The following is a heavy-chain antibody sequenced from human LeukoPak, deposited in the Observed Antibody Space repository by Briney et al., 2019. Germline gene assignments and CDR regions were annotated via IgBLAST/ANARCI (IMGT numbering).Heavy chain of an antibody. CDR2: ISGGGGST. J-gene: IGHJ6*03. D-gene: IGHD2-2*01. CDR1: GFTFSSYA. V-gene: IGHV3-23*01. Sequence: GGSLRLSCAASGFTFSSYAMSWVRQAPGKGLEWVSAISGGGGSTYYADPVKGRFTISRDNSKNTLYLQMNSLRAEDTAVYYCASVYCSSTSCYDGYMDVWGKGTTVTVSS. CDR3: ASVYCSSTSCYDGYMDV.